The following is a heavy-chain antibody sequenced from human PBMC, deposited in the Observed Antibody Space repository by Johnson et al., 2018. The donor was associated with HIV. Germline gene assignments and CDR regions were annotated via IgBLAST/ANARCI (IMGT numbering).Heavy chain of an antibody. CDR2: IKSKTDGETT. J-gene: IGHJ3*02. V-gene: IGHV3-15*01. CDR3: AKSGSDDGSSGYQDACDI. Sequence: VQLVESGGGLVKPGGSLRLSCAASGFTFSNAWMSWVRQAPGKGLEWVGRIKSKTDGETTDYAAPVKGRFTISRDDSKNTLYLQMNSLRPEDTAVYYWAKSGSDDGSSGYQDACDIWGQGTMVTVSS. CDR1: GFTFSNAW. D-gene: IGHD3-22*01.